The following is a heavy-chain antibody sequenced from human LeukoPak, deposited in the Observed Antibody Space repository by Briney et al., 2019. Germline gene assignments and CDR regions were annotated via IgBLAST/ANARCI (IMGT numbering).Heavy chain of an antibody. CDR3: AKEGGRGFFDY. V-gene: IGHV3-9*01. J-gene: IGHJ4*02. CDR1: GFTFDDYA. Sequence: GGSLRLSCAASGFTFDDYAMHWVRQAPGKGLEWVSGISWNSGSIGYADSVKGRFTISRDNAKNSLYLRMNSLRAEDTALYYCAKEGGRGFFDYWGQGTLVTVSS. D-gene: IGHD3-16*01. CDR2: ISWNSGSI.